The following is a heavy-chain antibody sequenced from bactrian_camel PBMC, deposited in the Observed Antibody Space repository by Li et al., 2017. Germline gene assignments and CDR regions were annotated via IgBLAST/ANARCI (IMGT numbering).Heavy chain of an antibody. Sequence: VQLVESGGGLVQPGGSLRLSCAVSVSSANDYCLGWFRQASGKEREWVSSINRGGSTTHYADSVKGRFTISRDNAKNTVFLQMNSLKPEDTAVYYCVRNYFTKQGAFGYWGQGTQVTVS. CDR2: INRGGSTT. CDR1: VSSANDYC. CDR3: VRNYFTKQGAFGY. D-gene: IGHD2*01. V-gene: IGHV3S36*01. J-gene: IGHJ6*01.